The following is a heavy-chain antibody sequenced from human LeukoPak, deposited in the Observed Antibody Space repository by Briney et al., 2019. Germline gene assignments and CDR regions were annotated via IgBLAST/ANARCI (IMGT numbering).Heavy chain of an antibody. Sequence: KPSETLSLTCTVSGGSISSSSYYWGWIRQPPGKGLEWIGSIYYSGSTYYNPSLKSRVTISVDPSKNQFSLKLSSVTAADTAVYYCATVGATMQAVDYWGQGTLVTVSS. CDR3: ATVGATMQAVDY. D-gene: IGHD1-26*01. V-gene: IGHV4-39*07. CDR2: IYYSGST. CDR1: GGSISSSSYY. J-gene: IGHJ4*02.